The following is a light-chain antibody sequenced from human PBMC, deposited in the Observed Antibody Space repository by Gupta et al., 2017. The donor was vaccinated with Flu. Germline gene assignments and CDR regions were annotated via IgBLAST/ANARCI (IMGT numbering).Light chain of an antibody. Sequence: NCKASQSGLYDSTEKDYLSWYQQKPGQPPKLLISWATTRESGAPDRFSASGSGTDFTLTIASLQAEDVAVYYCQQYYDVPFTFGGGTKVEIK. J-gene: IGKJ4*01. CDR2: WAT. CDR1: QSGLYDSTEKDY. CDR3: QQYYDVPFT. V-gene: IGKV4-1*01.